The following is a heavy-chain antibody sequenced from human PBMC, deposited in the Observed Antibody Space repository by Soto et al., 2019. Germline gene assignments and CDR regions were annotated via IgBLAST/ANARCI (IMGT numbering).Heavy chain of an antibody. CDR1: GGSVSSGSYY. J-gene: IGHJ4*02. V-gene: IGHV4-61*01. CDR2: IYYSGST. D-gene: IGHD2-21*02. CDR3: ASMGLAYCGGDCPSFDY. Sequence: SETLSLTCTVSGGSVSSGSYYWSWVRQPPGKGLEWIGYIYYSGSTNYNPSLKSRVTISVDTSKNQFSLKLSSVTAADTAVYYCASMGLAYCGGDCPSFDYWGQGTLVTVSS.